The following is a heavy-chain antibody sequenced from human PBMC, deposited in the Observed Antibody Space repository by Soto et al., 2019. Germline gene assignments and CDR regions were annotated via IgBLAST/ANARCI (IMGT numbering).Heavy chain of an antibody. J-gene: IGHJ4*02. V-gene: IGHV1-46*01. Sequence: QVQLVRSGTEVKKPGASVKVSCKASGYTFTTHYMHWVRQAPGQGLEWMGIINPNGGRTTYALKFQGRVTMTSDTSTNTVYVELTSLRSEDTAVYYCARAGENYGSGTFSPPLRYYFNSWGQGTLVTVSS. CDR2: INPNGGRT. CDR3: ARAGENYGSGTFSPPLRYYFNS. D-gene: IGHD3-10*01. CDR1: GYTFTTHY.